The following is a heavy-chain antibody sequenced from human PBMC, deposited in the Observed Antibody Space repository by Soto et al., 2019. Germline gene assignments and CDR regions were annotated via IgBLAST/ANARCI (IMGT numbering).Heavy chain of an antibody. D-gene: IGHD2-2*01. Sequence: PSETLSLTCTVSGGSITSFYWSWIRQPPGKGLEWIGYIYYSGTPNYNPSLKSRVTISVDTSKNQFSLKLTSVTAADTAVYYCARDLGFCSSTSCFPYLEPWGQGTLVTVSS. V-gene: IGHV4-59*01. CDR2: IYYSGTP. CDR1: GGSITSFY. CDR3: ARDLGFCSSTSCFPYLEP. J-gene: IGHJ5*02.